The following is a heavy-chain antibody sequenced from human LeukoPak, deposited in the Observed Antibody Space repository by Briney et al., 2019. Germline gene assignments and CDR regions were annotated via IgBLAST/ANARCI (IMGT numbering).Heavy chain of an antibody. V-gene: IGHV3-23*01. CDR2: ISGSGGRT. Sequence: GGSPRLSCAASGFTFSSYAMSWVRQAPGKGLEWVSVISGSGGRTYYTDSVKGRFTISRDNSKNTLYLQLNSLRAEDTAMYYCVKDQVKDYSNYFDFWGQGTLVTVSS. D-gene: IGHD4-11*01. J-gene: IGHJ4*02. CDR1: GFTFSSYA. CDR3: VKDQVKDYSNYFDF.